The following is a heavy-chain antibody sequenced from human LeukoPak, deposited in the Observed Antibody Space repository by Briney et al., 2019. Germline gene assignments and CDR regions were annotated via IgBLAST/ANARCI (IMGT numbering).Heavy chain of an antibody. D-gene: IGHD3-10*01. V-gene: IGHV1-18*01. CDR1: GYTFTSYG. Sequence: ASVKVSCKASGYTFTSYGISWVRQAPGQGLECMGWISAYNGNTNYAQKLQGRVTMTTDTSTSTAYMELRSLRSDDTAVYYCARAGPFDYYGSGRAPEYYGMDVWGQGTTVTVSS. CDR2: ISAYNGNT. J-gene: IGHJ6*02. CDR3: ARAGPFDYYGSGRAPEYYGMDV.